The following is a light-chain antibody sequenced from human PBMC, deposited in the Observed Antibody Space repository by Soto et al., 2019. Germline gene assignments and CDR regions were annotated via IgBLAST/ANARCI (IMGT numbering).Light chain of an antibody. V-gene: IGKV3-20*01. CDR1: QSVSSY. CDR2: DAS. CDR3: QQYGSSPPKT. Sequence: IVVTKSPTALSLSPGERATLSCRASQSVSSYLAWYQQKPGQAPRLLIYDASNRATGIPDRFSGSGSGTEFTLTISRLEPEDLAVYYCQQYGSSPPKTFGQGTKADIK. J-gene: IGKJ1*01.